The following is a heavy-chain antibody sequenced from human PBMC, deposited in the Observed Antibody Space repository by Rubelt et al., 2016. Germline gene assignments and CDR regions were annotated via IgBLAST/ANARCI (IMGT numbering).Heavy chain of an antibody. J-gene: IGHJ4*02. CDR3: TRQRGSSSPRY. D-gene: IGHD6-6*01. CDR2: IRSKAYGGRN. Sequence: EVQLVESGGGLVQPGRSLRLSCTASGFTFGAYAMSWFRQAPGKGLEWVGFIRSKAYGGRNEYAGSVKGRCSRSRDDSKSIAYLQMNSVRTEYAAVYYYTRQRGSSSPRYWGQGTLVTVSS. CDR1: GFTFGAYA. V-gene: IGHV3-49*03.